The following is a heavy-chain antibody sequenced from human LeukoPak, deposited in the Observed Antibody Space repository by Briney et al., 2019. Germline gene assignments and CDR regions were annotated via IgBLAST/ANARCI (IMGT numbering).Heavy chain of an antibody. V-gene: IGHV3-53*01. J-gene: IGHJ4*02. CDR3: ARDWAYGSGSYRGY. Sequence: YSGGSTYYADSVKGRFTISRDNSKNTLYLQMNGLRAEDTAVYYCARDWAYGSGSYRGYWGQGTLVTVSS. CDR2: YSGGST. D-gene: IGHD3-10*01.